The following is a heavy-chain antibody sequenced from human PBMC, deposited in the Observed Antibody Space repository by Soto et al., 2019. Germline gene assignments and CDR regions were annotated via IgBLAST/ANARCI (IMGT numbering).Heavy chain of an antibody. CDR3: ARSPRYYGSGSYYYYFDY. Sequence: QVQLVQSGAEVKKPGASVKVSCKASGYTFTSYAMHWVRQAPGQRLEWMGWINAGNGNTKYSQKFQGRVTITRDTSASTAYMELSSLRSEDMAVYYCARSPRYYGSGSYYYYFDYWGQGTLVTVSS. CDR1: GYTFTSYA. J-gene: IGHJ4*02. V-gene: IGHV1-3*01. D-gene: IGHD3-10*01. CDR2: INAGNGNT.